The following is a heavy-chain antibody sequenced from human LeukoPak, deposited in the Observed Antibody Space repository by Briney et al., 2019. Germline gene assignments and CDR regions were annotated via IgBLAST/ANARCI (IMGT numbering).Heavy chain of an antibody. Sequence: SQTLSLTCAISGDSVSSNSSAWNWIRQSPSRGLEWLGRTYYRSKWYNDYAVSVKSRITINPDTSKNQFSLQLNSVTPEDTAVYYCARDYNGGKQQLVRGWFDPWGQGTLVTVSS. J-gene: IGHJ5*02. CDR1: GDSVSSNSSA. D-gene: IGHD6-13*01. V-gene: IGHV6-1*01. CDR3: ARDYNGGKQQLVRGWFDP. CDR2: TYYRSKWYN.